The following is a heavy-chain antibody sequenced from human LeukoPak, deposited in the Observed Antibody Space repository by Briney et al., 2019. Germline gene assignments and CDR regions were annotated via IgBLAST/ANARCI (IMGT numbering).Heavy chain of an antibody. CDR1: GFTFSSYG. CDR3: ARALLWFGELSALDY. Sequence: GGSLRLSCAASGFTFSSYGMHWVRQAPGKGLEWVAFIRYDGSNKYYADSVKGRFTISRDNAKNSLYLQMNSLRAEDTAVYYCARALLWFGELSALDYWGQGTLVTVSS. J-gene: IGHJ4*02. CDR2: IRYDGSNK. V-gene: IGHV3-30*02. D-gene: IGHD3-10*01.